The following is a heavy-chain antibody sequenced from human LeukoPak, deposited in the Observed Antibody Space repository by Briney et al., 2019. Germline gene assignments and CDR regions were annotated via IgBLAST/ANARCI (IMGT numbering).Heavy chain of an antibody. J-gene: IGHJ3*02. Sequence: PSETLSLTCTVSGGSISNYYWSWIRQPPGQGLEWIGYFYYSGSTSYNPSLKSRVTISVATSKNQFSLKLSSVTAADTAVYYCAKGGIRSGAFDIWGQGTRVTVSS. CDR1: GGSISNYY. V-gene: IGHV4-59*01. D-gene: IGHD6-13*01. CDR3: AKGGIRSGAFDI. CDR2: FYYSGST.